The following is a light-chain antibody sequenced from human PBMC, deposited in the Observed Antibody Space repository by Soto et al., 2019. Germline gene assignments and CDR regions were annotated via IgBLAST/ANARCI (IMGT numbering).Light chain of an antibody. CDR3: QHLNGYPIT. CDR1: QSVSSH. CDR2: EVS. Sequence: IQLTQFPSSLSASVGDRVTITSPASQSVSSHLAWHQQKPGKAPKLLIYEVSTLQSGVPSRFSGSGSGTDFTLTISSLQPEDFATYYCQHLNGYPITFGQGTRLEIK. V-gene: IGKV1-9*01. J-gene: IGKJ5*01.